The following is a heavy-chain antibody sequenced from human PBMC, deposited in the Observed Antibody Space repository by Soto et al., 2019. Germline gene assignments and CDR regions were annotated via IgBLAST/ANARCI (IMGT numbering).Heavy chain of an antibody. D-gene: IGHD6-6*01. CDR2: IHYSGST. CDR1: GGSISSGDYY. Sequence: SETLSLTCTVSGGSISSGDYYWSWIRQPPGKGLEWIGYIHYSGSTYYNPSLKSRVTISVDTSKNQFSLKLSSVTAADTAVYSWARGRVAARPNWFDPWAREPWSPSPQ. J-gene: IGHJ5*02. V-gene: IGHV4-30-4*01. CDR3: ARGRVAARPNWFDP.